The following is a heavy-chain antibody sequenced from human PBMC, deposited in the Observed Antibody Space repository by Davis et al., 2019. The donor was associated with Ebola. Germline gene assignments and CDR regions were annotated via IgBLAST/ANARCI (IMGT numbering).Heavy chain of an antibody. CDR2: ISGSGGST. CDR3: AQIYTGWGY. V-gene: IGHV3-23*01. CDR1: GFTFSSYA. D-gene: IGHD2-8*02. Sequence: GESLKISCAASGFTFSSYAMSWVRQAPGKGLEWVSVISGSGGSTYYADSVKGRFTISRDNSKNTLFLQMNSLTVEDTAVYYCAQIYTGWGYWGQGTLVTVSS. J-gene: IGHJ4*02.